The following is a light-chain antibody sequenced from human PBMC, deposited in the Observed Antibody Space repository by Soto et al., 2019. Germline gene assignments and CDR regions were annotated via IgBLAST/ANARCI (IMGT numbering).Light chain of an antibody. Sequence: VLTPSTDPLSLSPGERATLSCRASQSVSSYLAWYQQKPGKAPRLLIYDASNRATGIPARFSGSGSGTDFTLTISSLEPEDFAVYYCKQVCTGRSITFGEGTRLAI. J-gene: IGKJ5*01. CDR1: QSVSSY. CDR3: KQVCTGRSIT. V-gene: IGKV3-11*01. CDR2: DAS.